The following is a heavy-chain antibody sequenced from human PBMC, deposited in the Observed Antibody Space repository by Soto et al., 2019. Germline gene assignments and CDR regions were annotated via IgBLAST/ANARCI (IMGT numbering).Heavy chain of an antibody. CDR1: GFTVSSTY. Sequence: GGSLRLSCNASGFTVSSTYMSWVRQAPGMGLEWVAVIESGGSTHYADSVKGRFTISRDIPKNTLYLQMNSLRAEDTAVYYCAKGGGRIVPRHFDNWGQGILVTVSS. CDR3: AKGGGRIVPRHFDN. CDR2: IESGGST. J-gene: IGHJ4*02. D-gene: IGHD1-26*01. V-gene: IGHV3-53*01.